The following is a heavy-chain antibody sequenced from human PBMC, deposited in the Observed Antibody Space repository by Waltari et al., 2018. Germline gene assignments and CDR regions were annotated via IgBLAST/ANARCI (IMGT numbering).Heavy chain of an antibody. J-gene: IGHJ4*02. CDR2: VDPEDGET. Sequence: EVQLVQSGAEVKKPGATVQISCKASGYTFNDYYMHWVQQAPGKGLEWMGRVDPEDGETIYAEKFQGRVTITADTSTDTAYMEVSSLRSEDTAVYYCATWAMYGSGSYSFDYWGQGTLVTVSS. D-gene: IGHD3-10*01. CDR1: GYTFNDYY. CDR3: ATWAMYGSGSYSFDY. V-gene: IGHV1-69-2*01.